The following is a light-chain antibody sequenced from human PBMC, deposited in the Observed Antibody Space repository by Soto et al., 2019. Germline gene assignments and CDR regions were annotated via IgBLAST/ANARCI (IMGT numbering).Light chain of an antibody. Sequence: QSALTQPASVSGSPGQSITISCTGTSSDVGDYNYVSGFQQHPGKAPKLMIYEVSNRPSGVSNRFSGSKSGNTASLTISGLQAEDEADYYCSSYTSITTLDVFGTGTKVTVL. V-gene: IGLV2-14*01. CDR2: EVS. CDR1: SSDVGDYNY. J-gene: IGLJ1*01. CDR3: SSYTSITTLDV.